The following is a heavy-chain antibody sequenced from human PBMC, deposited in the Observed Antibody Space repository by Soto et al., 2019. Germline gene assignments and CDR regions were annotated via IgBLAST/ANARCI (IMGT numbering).Heavy chain of an antibody. V-gene: IGHV4-59*01. Sequence: SETLSLTCTVSGGSISSYYWSWIRQPPGKGLEWIGYIYYSGSTNYNPSLKSRVTISVDTSKNQFSLKLSSVTAADTAVYYCASQEGGGHPMDVWGKGTTVTVSS. CDR2: IYYSGST. CDR1: GGSISSYY. CDR3: ASQEGGGHPMDV. J-gene: IGHJ6*04. D-gene: IGHD3-16*01.